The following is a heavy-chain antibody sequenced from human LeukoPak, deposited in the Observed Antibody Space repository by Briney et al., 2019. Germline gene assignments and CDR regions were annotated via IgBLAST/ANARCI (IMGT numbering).Heavy chain of an antibody. J-gene: IGHJ3*02. Sequence: GGSLRLSCAASGVTFSSYVMSWVRQAPGKRPEWVSGISGSGGGTYYADSVKGRFAISRDNSKNTPYLQMNSLRAEDTAVYYCVQEGPRGLAFDIWGQGTKVTVSS. CDR1: GVTFSSYV. CDR3: VQEGPRGLAFDI. V-gene: IGHV3-23*01. CDR2: ISGSGGGT.